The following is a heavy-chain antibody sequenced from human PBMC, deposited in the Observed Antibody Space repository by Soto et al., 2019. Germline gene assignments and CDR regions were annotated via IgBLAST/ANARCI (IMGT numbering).Heavy chain of an antibody. D-gene: IGHD3-22*01. Sequence: PSQTLSLTCAISGDSVSSNSAAWNWIRQSPSRGLEWLGRTYYRSKWYNDYAVSVKSRITINPDTSKNQFSLQLNSVTPEDTAVYYCARDRRKSRDRSGYNYYYGMDVWGQGTTVTVSS. CDR3: ARDRRKSRDRSGYNYYYGMDV. V-gene: IGHV6-1*01. CDR1: GDSVSSNSAA. CDR2: TYYRSKWYN. J-gene: IGHJ6*02.